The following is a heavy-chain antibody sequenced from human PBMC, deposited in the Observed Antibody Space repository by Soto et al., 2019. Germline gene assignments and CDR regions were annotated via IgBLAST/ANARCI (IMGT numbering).Heavy chain of an antibody. V-gene: IGHV1-69*01. Sequence: QVQLVQSGAEVKKPGSSVKVSCKASGGTFSSYAISWVRQAPGQGLEWMGGIIPIFATVNYAQKFQGRVTITADESTSTAFMELSSLRSEDTAVYYCARAASGLYSSRWYSSGNRNWFGPWGQGTLVTVSS. CDR1: GGTFSSYA. CDR2: IIPIFATV. D-gene: IGHD6-13*01. CDR3: ARAASGLYSSRWYSSGNRNWFGP. J-gene: IGHJ5*02.